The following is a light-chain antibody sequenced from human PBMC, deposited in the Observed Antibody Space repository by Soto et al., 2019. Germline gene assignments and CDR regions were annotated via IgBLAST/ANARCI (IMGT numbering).Light chain of an antibody. V-gene: IGKV1-39*01. CDR1: QDVSNY. CDR3: QQSYSTPRT. Sequence: DIQMTQSPSSLSASVGDRVTITCQASQDVSNYLNWYQQKPGKAPKVLIYAASSLQRGVPSRFSGSGSGTDFTLTISSLQPEDFATYYCQQSYSTPRTFGQGTRLEI. CDR2: AAS. J-gene: IGKJ5*01.